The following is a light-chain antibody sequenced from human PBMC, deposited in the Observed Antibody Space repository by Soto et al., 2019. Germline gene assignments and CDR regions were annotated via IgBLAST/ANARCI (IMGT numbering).Light chain of an antibody. J-gene: IGKJ5*01. CDR2: TAS. Sequence: EIVLTQSPGTLSLSPGERAILSCRASQTVGNYYVAWYQQNPDQAPRLLIHTASRRATGISDKFSGSGSGTDFTLTINRLEPEDFAMYYCQKHAYSPQTFDQGTRLEIK. CDR3: QKHAYSPQT. V-gene: IGKV3-20*01. CDR1: QTVGNYY.